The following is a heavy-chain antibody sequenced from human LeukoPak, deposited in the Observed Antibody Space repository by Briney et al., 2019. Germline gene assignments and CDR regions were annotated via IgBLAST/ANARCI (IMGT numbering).Heavy chain of an antibody. V-gene: IGHV3-30*18. CDR3: AKGASLLWFGELSIDY. CDR2: ISYDGSNK. CDR1: GFTFSSYG. J-gene: IGHJ4*02. D-gene: IGHD3-10*01. Sequence: GGSLRLSCAASGFTFSSYGMHWVRQAPGKGLEWVAVISYDGSNKYYADSVKGRFTISRDNSKNTLYLQMNSLRAEDTAVYYCAKGASLLWFGELSIDYWGQGTLVTVSS.